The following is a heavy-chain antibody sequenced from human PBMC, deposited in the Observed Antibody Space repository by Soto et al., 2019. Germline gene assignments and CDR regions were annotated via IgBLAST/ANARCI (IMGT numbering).Heavy chain of an antibody. CDR1: GFPFTSYG. J-gene: IGHJ4*02. Sequence: QVQLVESGGGVVQPGRSLRLSCAASGFPFTSYGMHWVREGPGKGLEWLAVISYDGTNKFYAYSVKGRFTISRDNSKNTLSLQMNSLRPEDTALYYCVGGQFYFDYRGQGTLVIVSS. D-gene: IGHD3-10*01. CDR3: VGGQFYFDY. V-gene: IGHV3-30*03. CDR2: ISYDGTNK.